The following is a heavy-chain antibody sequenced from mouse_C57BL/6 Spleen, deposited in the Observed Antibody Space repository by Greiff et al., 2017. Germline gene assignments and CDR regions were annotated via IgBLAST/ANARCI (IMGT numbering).Heavy chain of an antibody. Sequence: EVQRVESGGGLVKPGGSLKLSCAASGFTFSDYGMHWVRQAPEKGLEWVAYISSGSSTIYYADTVKGRFTISRDNAKNTLFLQMTSLRSEDTAMYYCAYDGGYYFDYWGQGTTLTVSS. J-gene: IGHJ2*01. CDR3: AYDGGYYFDY. V-gene: IGHV5-17*01. CDR2: ISSGSSTI. D-gene: IGHD2-12*01. CDR1: GFTFSDYG.